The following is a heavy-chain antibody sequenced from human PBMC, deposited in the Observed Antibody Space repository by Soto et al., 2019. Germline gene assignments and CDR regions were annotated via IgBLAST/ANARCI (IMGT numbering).Heavy chain of an antibody. V-gene: IGHV3-30*18. CDR2: ISYDGSNI. CDR3: AKDGSSGWYFHY. D-gene: IGHD6-19*01. J-gene: IGHJ4*02. CDR1: GFIFGSSG. Sequence: QVQLVESGGGVVQPGRSLRLSCAASGFIFGSSGMHWVRQAPGKGLEWVAVISYDGSNIYYADSVKGRFTISRDNSKNTLYLHMSSLRAEDTAVYRCAKDGSSGWYFHYWGQGTLVTVSS.